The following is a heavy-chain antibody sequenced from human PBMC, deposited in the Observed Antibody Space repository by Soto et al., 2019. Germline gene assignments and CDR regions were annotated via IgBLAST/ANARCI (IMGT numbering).Heavy chain of an antibody. V-gene: IGHV1-18*01. CDR3: ARDQAPYSNGWYY. D-gene: IGHD6-19*01. Sequence: QIYLVQSGAEVKKPGASVKVSCKASGYTFTSYGIIWVRPAPGQGLEWMGWINTKNGNTHYAQKLQGRVTMTTDTSTTTAYMELRSLRTDDTDVYFCARDQAPYSNGWYYWGQGTLVTVSS. CDR2: INTKNGNT. CDR1: GYTFTSYG. J-gene: IGHJ4*02.